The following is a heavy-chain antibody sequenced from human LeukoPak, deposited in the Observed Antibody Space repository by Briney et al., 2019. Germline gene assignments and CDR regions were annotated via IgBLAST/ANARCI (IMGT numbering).Heavy chain of an antibody. V-gene: IGHV1-46*01. CDR3: ARGGLGYCGSNDCYPSWYFDL. Sequence: ASVKVSCKASGYTFSSHYLHWVRQAPGQGLEWMGIINPTGGSTTYAQKFQGRVTMTSDTSTETVYMDLSSLTSEDTAVYYCARGGLGYCGSNDCYPSWYFDLWGRGTLVTV. D-gene: IGHD2-2*01. CDR1: GYTFSSHY. CDR2: INPTGGST. J-gene: IGHJ2*01.